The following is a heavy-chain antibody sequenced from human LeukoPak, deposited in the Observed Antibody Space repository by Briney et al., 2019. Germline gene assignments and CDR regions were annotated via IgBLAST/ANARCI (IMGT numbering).Heavy chain of an antibody. Sequence: GGSLRLSCVGSGFSFSYFAIHWVRQAPGKGLEYVSVINTDGRITYYADSVKGRFTISRDNSKNTVYLQMGSLRGDDMAVYYCTRDGGSFCDFDYWGQGALVTVSS. V-gene: IGHV3-64*02. D-gene: IGHD1-26*01. J-gene: IGHJ4*02. CDR3: TRDGGSFCDFDY. CDR2: INTDGRIT. CDR1: GFSFSYFA.